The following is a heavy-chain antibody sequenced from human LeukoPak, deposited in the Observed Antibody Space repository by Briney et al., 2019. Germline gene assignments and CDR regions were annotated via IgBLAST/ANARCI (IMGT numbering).Heavy chain of an antibody. Sequence: GRSLRLSCAASGFTFSSYGMHWVRQAPGKGLEWVAVISYDVSKKYYADSVKGRFTTSRDISLHLQMNSLRAEDTAVYYCVRNNNDDYWGQGTLVTVSS. CDR3: VRNNNDDY. CDR1: GFTFSSYG. V-gene: IGHV3-30*03. D-gene: IGHD2/OR15-2a*01. J-gene: IGHJ4*02. CDR2: ISYDVSKK.